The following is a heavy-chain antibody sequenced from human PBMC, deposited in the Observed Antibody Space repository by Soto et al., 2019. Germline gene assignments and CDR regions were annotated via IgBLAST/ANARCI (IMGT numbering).Heavy chain of an antibody. Sequence: GGSLRLSCAASGFTFSSYAMSWVRQAPGKGLEWVSAISGSGGSTYYADSVKGRFTISRDNSKNTLYLQMNSLRAEDTAVYYCAKWYSSGWYPALDYWGEGTMVTVYS. CDR2: ISGSGGST. CDR1: GFTFSSYA. CDR3: AKWYSSGWYPALDY. V-gene: IGHV3-23*01. J-gene: IGHJ4*02. D-gene: IGHD6-19*01.